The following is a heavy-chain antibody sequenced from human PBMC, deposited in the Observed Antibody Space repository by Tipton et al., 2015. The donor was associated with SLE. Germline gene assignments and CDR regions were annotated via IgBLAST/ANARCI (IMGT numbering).Heavy chain of an antibody. CDR1: GFTFSSYG. CDR3: AKVGPLWFGELKGYFDY. CDR2: IRYDGSNE. D-gene: IGHD3-10*01. V-gene: IGHV3-30*02. J-gene: IGHJ4*02. Sequence: GSLRLSCAASGFTFSSYGMHWVRQAPGKGLEWVAFIRYDGSNEYYADSVKGRFTISRDNSKNTLYLQMNSLRAEDTAVYYCAKVGPLWFGELKGYFDYWGQGTLVTVSS.